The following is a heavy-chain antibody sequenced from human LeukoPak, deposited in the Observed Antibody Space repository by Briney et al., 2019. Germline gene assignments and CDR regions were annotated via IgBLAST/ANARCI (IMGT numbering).Heavy chain of an antibody. CDR3: ARVKVRYFDWAPIDY. V-gene: IGHV3-33*01. J-gene: IGHJ4*02. CDR2: IWYDGSNK. CDR1: GFTFSSYG. D-gene: IGHD3-9*01. Sequence: GGSLRLSCAASGFTFSSYGMHWVRQAPSKGLEWVAVIWYDGSNKYYADSVKGRFTISRDNSKNTLYLQMNSLRAEDTAVYYCARVKVRYFDWAPIDYWGQGTLVTVSS.